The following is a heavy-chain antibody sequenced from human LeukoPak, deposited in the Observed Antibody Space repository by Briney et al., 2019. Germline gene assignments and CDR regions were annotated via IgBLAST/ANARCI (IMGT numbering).Heavy chain of an antibody. CDR1: GFTFSSYW. CDR2: IKQDGSEK. V-gene: IGHV3-7*01. D-gene: IGHD5-18*01. CDR3: ARHRGYSYGYGYYYYYMDV. Sequence: GGSLRLSCAASGFTFSSYWMNWVRQAPGRGLEWVANIKQDGSEKYYVDSVKGRFTISRDNAKNSLYLQMNSLRAEDTAVYYCARHRGYSYGYGYYYYYMDVWGKGTTVTVSS. J-gene: IGHJ6*03.